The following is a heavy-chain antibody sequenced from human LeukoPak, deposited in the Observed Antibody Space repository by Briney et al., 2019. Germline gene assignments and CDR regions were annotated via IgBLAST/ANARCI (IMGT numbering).Heavy chain of an antibody. CDR2: IYYSGST. J-gene: IGHJ4*02. CDR1: GGSISSSSYY. Sequence: SGTLSLTCAVSGGSISSSSYYWGWIRQPPGKGLEWIGSIYYSGSTYYNPSLKSRVTISVDTSKNQFSLKLSSVTAADTAVYYCARGFGDYYFDYWGQGTLVTVSS. V-gene: IGHV4-39*07. CDR3: ARGFGDYYFDY. D-gene: IGHD4-17*01.